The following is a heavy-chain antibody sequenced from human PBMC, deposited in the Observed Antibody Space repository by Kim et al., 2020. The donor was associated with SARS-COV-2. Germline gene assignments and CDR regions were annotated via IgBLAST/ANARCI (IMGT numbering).Heavy chain of an antibody. CDR2: ISYDGSNK. D-gene: IGHD3-22*01. Sequence: GGSLRLSCAASGFTFSSYGMHWVRQAPGKGLEWVAVISYDGSNKYYADSVKGRFTISRDNSKNTLYLQMNSLRAEDTAVYYCAKGGGITMIVVVDYWGQGTLVTVSS. J-gene: IGHJ4*02. V-gene: IGHV3-30*18. CDR1: GFTFSSYG. CDR3: AKGGGITMIVVVDY.